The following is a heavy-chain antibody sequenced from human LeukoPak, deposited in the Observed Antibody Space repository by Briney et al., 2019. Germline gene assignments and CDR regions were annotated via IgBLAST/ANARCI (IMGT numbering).Heavy chain of an antibody. CDR3: ARGGGYSSSWYGGYFDY. J-gene: IGHJ4*02. CDR1: GGSFSGYS. Sequence: SETLSLTCAVYGGSFSGYSWSWIRQPPGKGLEWIGEINHSGSTTYNPSLKSRVTISVDTSKNQFSLKLSSVTAADTAVYYCARGGGYSSSWYGGYFDYWGQGTLVTVSS. D-gene: IGHD6-13*01. CDR2: INHSGST. V-gene: IGHV4-34*01.